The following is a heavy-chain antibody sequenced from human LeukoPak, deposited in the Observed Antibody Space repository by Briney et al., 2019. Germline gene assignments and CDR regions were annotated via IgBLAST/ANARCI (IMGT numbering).Heavy chain of an antibody. D-gene: IGHD4-23*01. Sequence: PGGSLRLSCAASGFTFSRYGMHWVRQAPGKGLECVAVMSNDGSSEYYSDSVKGRFTISRDNSKSTLYLQMNSLRTEDTAVYYCAKDRAAYGGNPDAYWGQGTLVTVSS. CDR2: MSNDGSSE. V-gene: IGHV3-30*18. J-gene: IGHJ4*02. CDR3: AKDRAAYGGNPDAY. CDR1: GFTFSRYG.